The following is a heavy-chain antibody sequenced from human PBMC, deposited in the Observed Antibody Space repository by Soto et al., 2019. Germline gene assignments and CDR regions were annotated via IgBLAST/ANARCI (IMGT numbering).Heavy chain of an antibody. CDR2: IWYDGSNK. CDR3: ARASELELPGDYYYYYMDV. CDR1: GFTFSSYG. Sequence: PGGSLRLSCAASGFTFSSYGMHWVRQAPGKGLEWVAVIWYDGSNKYYADSVKGRFTISRDNSKNTLYLQMNSLRAEDTAVYYCARASELELPGDYYYYYMDVWGKGTTVTVSS. V-gene: IGHV3-33*01. J-gene: IGHJ6*03. D-gene: IGHD1-7*01.